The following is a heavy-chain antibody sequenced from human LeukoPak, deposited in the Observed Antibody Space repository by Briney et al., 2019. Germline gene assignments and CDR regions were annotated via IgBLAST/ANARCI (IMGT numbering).Heavy chain of an antibody. D-gene: IGHD2-2*02. Sequence: MTSETLSLTCAVYGGSFSGYYWSWIRQPPGKGLEWIGEINHSGSTNYNPSLKSRVTISVDTSKNQFSLKLSSVTAADTAVYYCARGADCSSTSCYTRKVHFDYWGQGTLVTVSS. CDR1: GGSFSGYY. CDR3: ARGADCSSTSCYTRKVHFDY. J-gene: IGHJ4*02. CDR2: INHSGST. V-gene: IGHV4-34*01.